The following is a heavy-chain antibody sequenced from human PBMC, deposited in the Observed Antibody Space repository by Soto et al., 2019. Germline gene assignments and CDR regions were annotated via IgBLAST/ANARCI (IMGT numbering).Heavy chain of an antibody. J-gene: IGHJ3*02. CDR2: TYYRSKWYN. D-gene: IGHD3-3*01. Sequence: SQTLSLTCAISGDSVSSNSAAWNWIRQSPSRGLEWLGRTYYRSKWYNDYAVSVKSRITINPDTSKNQFSLQLNSVTPEDTAVYYCARAPYYDFGSAPDAFDIWSQGAMVTVSS. V-gene: IGHV6-1*01. CDR3: ARAPYYDFGSAPDAFDI. CDR1: GDSVSSNSAA.